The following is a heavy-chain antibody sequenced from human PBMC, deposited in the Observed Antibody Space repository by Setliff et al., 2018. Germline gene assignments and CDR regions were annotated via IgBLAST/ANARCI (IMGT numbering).Heavy chain of an antibody. CDR1: GFIISDYW. Sequence: GESLKISCVASGFIISDYWMTWVRQAPGKGLEWVADIRQDGTNKYYADSVKGRFTISRDNAKNSLYLQMNSLRAEDTALYYCAREVWNYYDKSWSGYADHWGQGTLVTSPQ. CDR2: IRQDGTNK. CDR3: AREVWNYYDKSWSGYADH. D-gene: IGHD3-3*01. J-gene: IGHJ4*02. V-gene: IGHV3-7*03.